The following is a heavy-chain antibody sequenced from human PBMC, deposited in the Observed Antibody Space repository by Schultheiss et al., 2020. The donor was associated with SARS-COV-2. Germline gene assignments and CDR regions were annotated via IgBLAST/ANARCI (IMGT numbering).Heavy chain of an antibody. CDR3: ARDGTQLWSYYYYYYMDV. CDR2: ISSSGSTI. CDR1: GFTFSSYS. V-gene: IGHV3-48*04. Sequence: GGSLRLSCAASGFTFSSYSMNWVRQAPGKGLEWVSYISSSGSTIYYADSVKGRFTISRDNAKNSLYLQMNSLRAEDTAVYYCARDGTQLWSYYYYYYMDVWGKGTTVTVSS. D-gene: IGHD5-18*01. J-gene: IGHJ6*03.